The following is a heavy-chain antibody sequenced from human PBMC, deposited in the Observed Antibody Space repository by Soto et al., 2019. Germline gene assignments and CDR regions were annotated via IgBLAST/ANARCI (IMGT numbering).Heavy chain of an antibody. CDR3: ASLLGYCSGGSCYHPYNWFEP. J-gene: IGHJ5*02. D-gene: IGHD2-15*01. CDR1: GGSISSGDYY. Sequence: PSETLSLTCTVSGGSISSGDYYWSWIRQPPGKGLEWIGYIYYSGSTYYNPSLKSRVTISVDTSKNQFSLKLSSVTAADTAVYYCASLLGYCSGGSCYHPYNWFEPWGQGTLVTVSS. CDR2: IYYSGST. V-gene: IGHV4-30-4*01.